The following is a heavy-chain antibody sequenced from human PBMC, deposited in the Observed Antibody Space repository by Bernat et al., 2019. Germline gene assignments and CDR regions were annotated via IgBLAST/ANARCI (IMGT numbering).Heavy chain of an antibody. CDR3: ARRLKLLSTGDAFDL. V-gene: IGHV4-59*08. D-gene: IGHD3-10*01. J-gene: IGHJ3*01. Sequence: QVQLQESCPGLVKPSETLSLTCTVSGGSISSFYWTWIRQPPGKGLEWIGYIYYSGSTNYNPSLKSRVTISVDTSKNQFYLKMSSVTAADTAVYYCARRLKLLSTGDAFDLWGQGTMVTVSA. CDR1: GGSISSFY. CDR2: IYYSGST.